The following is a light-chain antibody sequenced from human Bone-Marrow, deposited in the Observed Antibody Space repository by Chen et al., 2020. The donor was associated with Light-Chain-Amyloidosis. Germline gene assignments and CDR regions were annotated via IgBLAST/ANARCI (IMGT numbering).Light chain of an antibody. V-gene: IGLV1-51*01. Sequence: SVLSQPPSVSAAPGQKVTISCFVGNSNIGSNVLSWYQHVPGAAPKLLFSDNDKRPSDMPERFTGSKSGTSATLGITGLQAGDEADYYGGTWDSGLSAGANWVFGGGIKLTVL. CDR2: DND. J-gene: IGLJ3*02. CDR1: NSNIGSNV. CDR3: GTWDSGLSAGANWV.